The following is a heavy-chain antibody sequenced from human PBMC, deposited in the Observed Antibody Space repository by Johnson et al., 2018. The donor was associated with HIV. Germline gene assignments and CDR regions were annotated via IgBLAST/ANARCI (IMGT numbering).Heavy chain of an antibody. Sequence: VQVVESGGGLVQPGRSLRLSCTASGFTFDDYAMHWVRQAPGKGPEWVSGISWNSGSIDYADSVKGRFTISRDNAKNSLFLHMNSLRAEDTALYYCAKNYYGSGRGAFDIWGQGTMVTVSS. V-gene: IGHV3-9*01. CDR3: AKNYYGSGRGAFDI. CDR2: ISWNSGSI. D-gene: IGHD3-10*01. CDR1: GFTFDDYA. J-gene: IGHJ3*02.